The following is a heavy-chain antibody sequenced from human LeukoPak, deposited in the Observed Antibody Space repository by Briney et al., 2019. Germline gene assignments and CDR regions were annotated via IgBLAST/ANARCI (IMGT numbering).Heavy chain of an antibody. CDR3: ARDRSIGMTTADRSFEY. CDR1: GFTFNNYA. Sequence: GGSLRLSCAASGFTFNNYATHWVRQAQGKGLEWAAVISYDGSNKFYADSVKGRCSISRDYSKNALYLQINSLRAEDTAVYYCARDRSIGMTTADRSFEYWGQGILVTVSS. J-gene: IGHJ4*02. D-gene: IGHD3-22*01. CDR2: ISYDGSNK. V-gene: IGHV3-30-3*01.